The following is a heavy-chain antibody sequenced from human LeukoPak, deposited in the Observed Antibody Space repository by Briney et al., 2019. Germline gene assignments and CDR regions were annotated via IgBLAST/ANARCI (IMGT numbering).Heavy chain of an antibody. CDR2: IYPGDSDT. CDR1: GGTFSSYA. D-gene: IGHD4-17*01. Sequence: KVSCKASGGTFSSYAISWVRQAPGQGLEWMGIIYPGDSDTRYSPSFQGQVTISADKSISTAYLQWSSLKASDTAMYYCAGGYGDYVDYWGQGTLVTVSS. J-gene: IGHJ4*02. CDR3: AGGYGDYVDY. V-gene: IGHV5-51*01.